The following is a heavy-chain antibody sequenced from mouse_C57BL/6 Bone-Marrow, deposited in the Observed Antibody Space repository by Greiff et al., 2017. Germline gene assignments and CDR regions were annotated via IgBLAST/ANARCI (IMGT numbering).Heavy chain of an antibody. J-gene: IGHJ2*01. D-gene: IGHD1-1*01. CDR2: INPNNGGT. V-gene: IGHV1-22*01. CDR3: ARRGCYGSSHFDY. CDR1: GYTFTDYN. Sequence: VQLQQSGPELVKPGASVKMSCKASGYTFTDYNMHWVKQSHGKSLEWIGYINPNNGGTSSNQKFKGKATLTVNKSSSTAYMEHRSLTSEDSAVYYCARRGCYGSSHFDYWGQGTTLTVSS.